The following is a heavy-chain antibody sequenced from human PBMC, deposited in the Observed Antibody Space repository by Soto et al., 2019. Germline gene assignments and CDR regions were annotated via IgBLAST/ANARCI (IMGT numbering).Heavy chain of an antibody. J-gene: IGHJ4*02. V-gene: IGHV1-46*01. D-gene: IGHD6-13*01. Sequence: ASVKVSCEASGYTITSSYMHCVRQAPGQGLEWMGIINPSGGSTSYAQKFQGRVTMTRDTSTSTVYMELSSLRSEDTAVYYCARESSWYDGFFDYWGQGTLVTVSS. CDR1: GYTITSSY. CDR3: ARESSWYDGFFDY. CDR2: INPSGGST.